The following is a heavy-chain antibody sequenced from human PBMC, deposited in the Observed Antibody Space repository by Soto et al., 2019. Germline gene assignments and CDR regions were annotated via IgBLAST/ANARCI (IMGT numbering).Heavy chain of an antibody. V-gene: IGHV3-21*01. Sequence: PGGSLRLSCAASGFTFSSYSMNWVRQAPGKGLEWVSSISSSSSYIYYADSVKGRFTISRDNAKNSLYLQMNSLRAEDTAVYYCARASKKRYNWFDPWGQGTLVTVSS. CDR3: ARASKKRYNWFDP. CDR2: ISSSSSYI. J-gene: IGHJ5*02. CDR1: GFTFSSYS.